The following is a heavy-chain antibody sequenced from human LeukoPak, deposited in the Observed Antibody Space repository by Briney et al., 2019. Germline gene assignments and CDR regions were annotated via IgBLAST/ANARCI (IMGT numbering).Heavy chain of an antibody. J-gene: IGHJ4*02. D-gene: IGHD2-21*02. Sequence: GGSLRLSCAASGFIVSRFTINWVRQAPGKGLEWVSTISGSSTYIYYADSVKGRFTISRDDAKNSLFLQMNSLRAEDTAVYYCARSCGGDCYSSHRYYFDYWGQGSLVTVSS. V-gene: IGHV3-21*01. CDR1: GFIVSRFT. CDR3: ARSCGGDCYSSHRYYFDY. CDR2: ISGSSTYI.